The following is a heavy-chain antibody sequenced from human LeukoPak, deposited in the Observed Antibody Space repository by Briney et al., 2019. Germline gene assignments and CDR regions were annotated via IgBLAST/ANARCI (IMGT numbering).Heavy chain of an antibody. CDR3: ARPDYDFWSGSPGGHYMDV. D-gene: IGHD3-3*01. Sequence: PGGSLRLSCAASGFTFTTYSMTWVRQAPGKGPEWVSSISSTSSYVYYADSVRGRFTISRDNAKNSLYLQMDSLRAEDTAVYYCARPDYDFWSGSPGGHYMDVWGKGTTVTVSS. CDR1: GFTFTTYS. CDR2: ISSTSSYV. V-gene: IGHV3-21*01. J-gene: IGHJ6*03.